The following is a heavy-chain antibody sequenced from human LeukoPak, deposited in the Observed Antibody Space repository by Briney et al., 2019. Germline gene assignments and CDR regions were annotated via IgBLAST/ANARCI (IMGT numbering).Heavy chain of an antibody. CDR2: INHSGST. Sequence: PSETLSLTCAVYGGSFSGYYWGWIRQPPGKGLEWIGEINHSGSTNYNPSLKSRVTISVDTSKNQFSLKLSSVTAADTAVYYCARPLYSSGWYDRIDYWGQGTLVTVSS. J-gene: IGHJ4*02. V-gene: IGHV4-34*01. CDR3: ARPLYSSGWYDRIDY. D-gene: IGHD6-19*01. CDR1: GGSFSGYY.